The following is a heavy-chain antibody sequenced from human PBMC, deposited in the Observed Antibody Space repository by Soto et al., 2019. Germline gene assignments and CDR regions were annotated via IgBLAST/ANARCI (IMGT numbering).Heavy chain of an antibody. Sequence: GSLRLSCAASGFSLSPYWMHWVRQVPGRGLEWVARLSSDGFGAAYADSVKGRFFISRDIARNTLPLQMNSLRADDTAVYYCARDLGGPDYWGRGTSVTVSS. V-gene: IGHV3-74*03. J-gene: IGHJ4*02. CDR2: LSSDGFGA. D-gene: IGHD3-16*01. CDR3: ARDLGGPDY. CDR1: GFSLSPYW.